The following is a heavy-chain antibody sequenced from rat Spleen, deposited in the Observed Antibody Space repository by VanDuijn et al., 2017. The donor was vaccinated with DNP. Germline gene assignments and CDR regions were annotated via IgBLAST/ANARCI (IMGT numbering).Heavy chain of an antibody. V-gene: IGHV3-1*01. CDR3: ARFGPDLDY. CDR2: ISYSGST. J-gene: IGHJ2*01. Sequence: EVQLQESGPGLVKPSQSLSLTCSVTVYSITSNYWGWIRKLPGNKMEWMGYISYSGSTSYNPSLKSRISITRDTSKNQFFLQLNSVTPDDTATYYCARFGPDLDYWGQGVMVTVSS. D-gene: IGHD3-1*01. CDR1: VYSITSNY.